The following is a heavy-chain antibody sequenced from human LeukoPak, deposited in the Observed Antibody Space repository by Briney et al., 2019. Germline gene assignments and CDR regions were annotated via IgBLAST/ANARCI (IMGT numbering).Heavy chain of an antibody. CDR2: FSYSGTT. CDR3: ARGSRVNLVY. CDR1: GASISTDY. J-gene: IGHJ4*02. D-gene: IGHD2/OR15-2a*01. V-gene: IGHV4-59*01. Sequence: SETLSLTCTVSGASISTDYCTWIRQPPGKGLDWIGYFSYSGTTSYNPSLESRVTISVDKSKNQFSLKLTSVTAADTAVYYRARGSRVNLVYWGQGALVTVSS.